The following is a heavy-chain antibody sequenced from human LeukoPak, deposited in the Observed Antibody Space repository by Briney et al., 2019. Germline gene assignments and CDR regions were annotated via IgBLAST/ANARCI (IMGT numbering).Heavy chain of an antibody. V-gene: IGHV3-7*01. CDR1: GFSFRSYW. CDR2: IKQDGSEK. D-gene: IGHD3-9*01. J-gene: IGHJ5*02. CDR3: AGGSGYLTS. Sequence: PGGSLRLSCAATGFSFRSYWMNWVRQAPGKGLEWLAIIKQDGSEKHYKGSVEGRFTISRDNAENSLHLQMNSLRAEDTAVYYCAGGSGYLTSWGQGTLVTVSS.